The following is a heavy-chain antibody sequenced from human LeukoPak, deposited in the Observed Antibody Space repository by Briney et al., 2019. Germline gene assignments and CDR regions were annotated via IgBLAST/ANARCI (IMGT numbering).Heavy chain of an antibody. CDR1: GFTFSSYA. V-gene: IGHV3-30-3*01. CDR2: ISYDGSNK. CDR3: ARRRIGYYFDY. D-gene: IGHD1-14*01. Sequence: GGSLRLPCAASGFTFSSYAMHWVRQAPGKGLEWVAVISYDGSNKYYVDSVKGRFTISRDNSKNTLYLQMNSLRAEDTAVYYCARRRIGYYFDYWGQGTLVTVSS. J-gene: IGHJ4*02.